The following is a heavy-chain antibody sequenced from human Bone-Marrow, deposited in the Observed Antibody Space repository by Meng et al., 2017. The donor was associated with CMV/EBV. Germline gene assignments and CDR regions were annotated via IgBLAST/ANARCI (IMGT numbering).Heavy chain of an antibody. CDR3: ARLYSNYYYYYYYGMDV. D-gene: IGHD4-11*01. Sequence: ASVKVSCKPSGYTFTDYYMHWVRQAPGQGLEWMGWINPNSGNTGYAQKFQGRVTMTRNTSISTAYMELSSLRSEDTAVYYCARLYSNYYYYYYYGMDVWGQGTTVTVSS. CDR2: INPNSGNT. J-gene: IGHJ6*02. V-gene: IGHV1-8*02. CDR1: GYTFTDYY.